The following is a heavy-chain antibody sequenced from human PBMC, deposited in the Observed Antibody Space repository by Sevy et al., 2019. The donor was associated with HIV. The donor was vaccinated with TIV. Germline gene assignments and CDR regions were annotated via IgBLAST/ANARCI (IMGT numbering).Heavy chain of an antibody. V-gene: IGHV4-30-2*01. J-gene: IGHJ4*02. Sequence: SETLSLTCAVSGGSISSGGYSWSWIRQPPGKGLEWIGYIYHSGNTYYNPSLKSRVTISVDRSKNQFSLKLSSVTAADTAVYYYARAAASVTTVTHFDYWGQGTLVTVSS. CDR1: GGSISSGGYS. D-gene: IGHD4-17*01. CDR3: ARAAASVTTVTHFDY. CDR2: IYHSGNT.